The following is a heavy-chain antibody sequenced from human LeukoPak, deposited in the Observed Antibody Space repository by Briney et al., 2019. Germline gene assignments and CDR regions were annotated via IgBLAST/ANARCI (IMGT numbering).Heavy chain of an antibody. D-gene: IGHD3-3*01. J-gene: IGHJ5*02. Sequence: ASVKVSCKASGYTFTSYYMHWVRQAPGQGLEWMGIINPSGGSTSYAQKFQGRVTMTRDTSTSTVYMELSSLRSEDTAVYYCARDRYYDFWSGPFDPWGQGTLVTVSS. CDR3: ARDRYYDFWSGPFDP. V-gene: IGHV1-46*01. CDR1: GYTFTSYY. CDR2: INPSGGST.